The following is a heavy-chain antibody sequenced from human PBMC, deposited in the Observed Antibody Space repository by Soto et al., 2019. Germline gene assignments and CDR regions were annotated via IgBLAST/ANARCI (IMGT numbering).Heavy chain of an antibody. CDR3: ARGRGTWSGARGNYYYGMDF. Sequence: SETLSLTCTVSGGSISSGDYYWSWIRQPPGKGLEWIGYIYYSGSTYYNPSLKSRVTISVDTSKNQFSLKLSSVTAADTAVYYCARGRGTWSGARGNYYYGMDFWGQGTTVTGSS. D-gene: IGHD3-10*01. V-gene: IGHV4-30-4*01. J-gene: IGHJ6*02. CDR1: GGSISSGDYY. CDR2: IYYSGST.